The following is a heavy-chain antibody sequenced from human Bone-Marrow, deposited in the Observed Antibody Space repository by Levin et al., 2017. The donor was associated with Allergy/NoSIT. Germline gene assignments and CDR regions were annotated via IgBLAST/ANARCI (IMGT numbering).Heavy chain of an antibody. CDR1: GYTFTTYA. J-gene: IGHJ4*02. D-gene: IGHD1-14*01. Sequence: GESLKISCKASGYTFTTYAITWVRQAPGQGLEWMGWISVYNGNTKHAQKFQGRVTMTTDTSTSTAYMELRSLRSDDTAVYYCARGTNSGDYWGQGSLVTVSS. CDR3: ARGTNSGDY. CDR2: ISVYNGNT. V-gene: IGHV1-18*01.